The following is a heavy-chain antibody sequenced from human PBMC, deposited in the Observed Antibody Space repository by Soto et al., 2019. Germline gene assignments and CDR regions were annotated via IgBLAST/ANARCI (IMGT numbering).Heavy chain of an antibody. CDR2: ISTYNGNT. D-gene: IGHD4-17*01. CDR1: GYSFTTSG. J-gene: IGHJ4*02. V-gene: IGHV1-18*01. Sequence: ASVKVSCKTSGYSFTTSGITWVRQAPGQGLEWMGWISTYNGNTNYAQKLQDRVTLTTDTSTSTAYMELRSLRSDDTAVYYCARRLYGDYDYWGQGTLVTVSS. CDR3: ARRLYGDYDY.